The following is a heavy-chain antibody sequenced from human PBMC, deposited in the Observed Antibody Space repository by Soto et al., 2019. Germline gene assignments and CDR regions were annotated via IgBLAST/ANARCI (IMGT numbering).Heavy chain of an antibody. CDR3: ARDGYCSGGSCYSDAFDI. J-gene: IGHJ3*02. CDR1: GFTFSSYG. Sequence: QVQLVESGGGVVQPGRSLRLSCAASGFTFSSYGMHWVRQAPGKGLEWVAVIWYDGSNKYYADSVKGRFTISRDNSKNTXXLQMNSLRAEDTAVYYCARDGYCSGGSCYSDAFDIWGQGTMVTVSS. V-gene: IGHV3-33*01. D-gene: IGHD2-15*01. CDR2: IWYDGSNK.